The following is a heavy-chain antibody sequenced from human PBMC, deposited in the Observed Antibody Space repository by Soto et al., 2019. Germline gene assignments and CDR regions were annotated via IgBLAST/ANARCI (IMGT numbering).Heavy chain of an antibody. D-gene: IGHD5-12*01. CDR2: IWYDGSNK. V-gene: IGHV3-33*01. CDR3: ARAGGYSGYDFDYGMDV. CDR1: GFTFSSYG. Sequence: GGSLRLSCAASGFTFSSYGMHWVRQAPGKGLEWVAVIWYDGSNKYYADSVKGRFTISRDNSKNTLYLQMNSLRAEDTAVYYCARAGGYSGYDFDYGMDVWGQGTTVTVSS. J-gene: IGHJ6*02.